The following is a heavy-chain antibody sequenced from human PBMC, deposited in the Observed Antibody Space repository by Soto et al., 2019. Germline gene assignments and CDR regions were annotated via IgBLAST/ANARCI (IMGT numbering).Heavy chain of an antibody. CDR1: GVTFSSYG. V-gene: IGHV3-30*18. CDR3: TKHPRHHYYNSSGQAYYYYGMDV. D-gene: IGHD3-22*01. CDR2: ISYDGSNK. J-gene: IGHJ6*02. Sequence: GGSLRLCCAASGVTFSSYGMHWVRQAPGKGLEWVAVISYDGSNKYYADSVKGRFTISRDNCKNTLYLQMNSLRAEGTAVYYFTKHPRHHYYNSSGQAYYYYGMDVWGQGTTVTVSS.